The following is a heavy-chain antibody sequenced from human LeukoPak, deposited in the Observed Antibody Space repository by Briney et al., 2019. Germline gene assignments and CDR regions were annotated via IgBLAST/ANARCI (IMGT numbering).Heavy chain of an antibody. D-gene: IGHD2-2*01. J-gene: IGHJ5*02. CDR1: GGSISSYY. Sequence: SETLSLTCTVSGGSISSYYWSWIRQPPGKGPEWIGYIYYSGSTNYNPSLKSRVTISVDTSKNQFSLKLSSVTAADTAVYYCARHVRYCSSTSCYVRWFDPWGQGTLVTVSS. CDR3: ARHVRYCSSTSCYVRWFDP. CDR2: IYYSGST. V-gene: IGHV4-59*08.